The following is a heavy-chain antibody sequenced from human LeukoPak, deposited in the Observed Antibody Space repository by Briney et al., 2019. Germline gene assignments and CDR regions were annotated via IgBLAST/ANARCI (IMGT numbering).Heavy chain of an antibody. CDR2: INHSRST. V-gene: IGHV4-39*07. D-gene: IGHD6-13*01. CDR1: GGSISSSSYS. CDR3: ARWGHSSSWFSYYYYYMDV. Sequence: SETLSLTCTVSGGSISSSSYSWSWIRQPPGKGLEWIGEINHSRSTHYNPSLKSRVTISVDTSKNQFSLKLSSVTAADTAVYYCARWGHSSSWFSYYYYYMDVWGKGTTVTISS. J-gene: IGHJ6*03.